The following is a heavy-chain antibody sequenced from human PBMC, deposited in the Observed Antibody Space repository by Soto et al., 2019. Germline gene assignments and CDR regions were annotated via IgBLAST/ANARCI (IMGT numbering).Heavy chain of an antibody. J-gene: IGHJ6*02. D-gene: IGHD5-18*01. CDR2: ISGSGGST. CDR1: GFTFSSYA. CDR3: AKTDEYNDGPSDGIYV. V-gene: IGHV3-23*01. Sequence: PGGSLRLCCAASGFTFSSYAMSWVRQAPGKGLEWVSAISGSGGSTYYADSVKGRFTISRDNSKNTLYLQMNSLRAEDTAVYYCAKTDEYNDGPSDGIYVWGQRTTVPVS.